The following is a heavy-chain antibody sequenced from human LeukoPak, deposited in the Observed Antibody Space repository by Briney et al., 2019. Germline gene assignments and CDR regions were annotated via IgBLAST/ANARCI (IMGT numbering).Heavy chain of an antibody. CDR1: GGSISSGSYY. D-gene: IGHD1-14*01. Sequence: SETLSLTCTVSGGSISSGSYYWSWIRQPAGKGLEWIGRIYTSGSTNYNPSLKSRVTISVHTSKNQFSLKLSSVTAADTAVYYCARALTPRDYYYYMDVWGKGTTVTVSS. V-gene: IGHV4-61*02. J-gene: IGHJ6*03. CDR2: IYTSGST. CDR3: ARALTPRDYYYYMDV.